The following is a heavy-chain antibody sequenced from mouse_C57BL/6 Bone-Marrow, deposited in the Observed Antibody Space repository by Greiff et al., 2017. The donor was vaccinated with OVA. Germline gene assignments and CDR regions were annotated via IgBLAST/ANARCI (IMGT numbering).Heavy chain of an antibody. J-gene: IGHJ3*01. CDR2: INPYNGGT. CDR3: ARGGGSSYGRFAY. D-gene: IGHD1-1*01. Sequence: VQLQQSGPVLAKPGASVKMSCKASGYTFTDYYMNWVKQSHGKSLEWIGVINPYNGGTSYNQKFKGKATLTVDKSSSTAYMELNSLTSEDSAVYYCARGGGSSYGRFAYWGQGTLVTVSA. CDR1: GYTFTDYY. V-gene: IGHV1-19*01.